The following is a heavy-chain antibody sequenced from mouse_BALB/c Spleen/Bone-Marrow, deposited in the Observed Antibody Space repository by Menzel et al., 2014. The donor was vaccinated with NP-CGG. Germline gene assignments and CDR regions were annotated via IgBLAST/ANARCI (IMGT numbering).Heavy chain of an antibody. CDR3: ASYGSSPAWFAY. V-gene: IGHV1S126*01. J-gene: IGHJ3*01. D-gene: IGHD1-1*01. Sequence: VKLVESGPQLVRPGASVKISCKASGYSFTSYWMHWVKQRPGQGLEWIGMIDPSDSETRLNQMFKDKATLTVDKSSSTAYMQLSSPTSEDSAVYYCASYGSSPAWFAYWGQGTLVTVPA. CDR2: IDPSDSET. CDR1: GYSFTSYW.